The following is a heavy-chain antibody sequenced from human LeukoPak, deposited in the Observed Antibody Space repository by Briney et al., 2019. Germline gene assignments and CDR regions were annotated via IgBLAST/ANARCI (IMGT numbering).Heavy chain of an antibody. D-gene: IGHD2-2*01. Sequence: PGGSLRLSCAASGFTFSSYTFNWVRQAPGKGLEWVSAISGDSRYIYYTDSVRGRFPISRDNAENSLYLQMHSLRVEDTAVYYCARAPTVLVGYCSSSSCQADYWGQGTLVTVSS. CDR3: ARAPTVLVGYCSSSSCQADY. CDR2: ISGDSRYI. J-gene: IGHJ4*02. CDR1: GFTFSSYT. V-gene: IGHV3-21*01.